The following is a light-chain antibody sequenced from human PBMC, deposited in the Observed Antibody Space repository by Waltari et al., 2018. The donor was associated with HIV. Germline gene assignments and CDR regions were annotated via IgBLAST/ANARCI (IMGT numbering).Light chain of an antibody. Sequence: EVAMTQSPATLSVSLGARATLSCRASQSINSHLAWYQHKPGQAPRLLFYGASTRATGVPARFSGSGSGTDFTLTISGLQSEDFAVYYCQQYNHWPPYTFGQGTKLEIK. CDR1: QSINSH. J-gene: IGKJ2*01. CDR3: QQYNHWPPYT. V-gene: IGKV3-15*01. CDR2: GAS.